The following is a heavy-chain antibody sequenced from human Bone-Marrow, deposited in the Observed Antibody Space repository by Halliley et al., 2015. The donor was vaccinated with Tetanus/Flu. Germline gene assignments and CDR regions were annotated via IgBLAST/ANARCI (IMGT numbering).Heavy chain of an antibody. CDR1: GFTFGDYA. V-gene: IGHV3-49*04. CDR3: ARGSRDHCTGGTCYLIY. D-gene: IGHD2-15*01. CDR2: IRYKAYGGTA. Sequence: SLRLSCTASGFTFGDYAMSWVRQAPGKGLEWVGFIRYKAYGGTAEYAASVKGRFTISRDDSKSIDYLQMNSLKTEDTAVYYCARGSRDHCTGGTCYLIYWGQGTLVTVSS. J-gene: IGHJ4*02.